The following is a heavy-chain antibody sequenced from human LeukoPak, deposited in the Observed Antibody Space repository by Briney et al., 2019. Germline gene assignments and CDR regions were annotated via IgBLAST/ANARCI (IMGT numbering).Heavy chain of an antibody. CDR2: ISGSGGST. D-gene: IGHD2-15*01. Sequence: GGSLRLSCAASGFTFSSYAMSWVRQAPGKGLEWVSAISGSGGSTYYADSVKGRFTISRDNSKNTLYLQMNSLRAEDTAVYYCAKDLYCSGGSSDHYYYYGMDVWGQGPTVTVFS. J-gene: IGHJ6*02. V-gene: IGHV3-23*01. CDR1: GFTFSSYA. CDR3: AKDLYCSGGSSDHYYYYGMDV.